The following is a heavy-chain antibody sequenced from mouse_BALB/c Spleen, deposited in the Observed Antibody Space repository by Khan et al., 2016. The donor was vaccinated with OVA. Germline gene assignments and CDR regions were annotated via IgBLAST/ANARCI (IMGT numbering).Heavy chain of an antibody. J-gene: IGHJ3*01. Sequence: EVQLVESGPDLVKPGASVKMSCKASGYSFTAYYINWVKLSQGQSLESIGRMNPNTGTTYYNQKFKDKAFFIVDTSSSTAYMELRSLTSEDSAVYYCARGYDIFDHWGQGTLVTVSS. CDR2: MNPNTGTT. D-gene: IGHD2-2*01. CDR1: GYSFTAYY. CDR3: ARGYDIFDH. V-gene: IGHV1-19*01.